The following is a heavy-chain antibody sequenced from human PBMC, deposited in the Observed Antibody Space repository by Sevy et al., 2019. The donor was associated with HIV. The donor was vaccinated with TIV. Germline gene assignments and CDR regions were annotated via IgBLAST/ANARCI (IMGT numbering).Heavy chain of an antibody. CDR3: ARDYSYCSSTSCYQWQGIDH. V-gene: IGHV3-21*01. D-gene: IGHD2-2*01. CDR2: IGSSSSYI. J-gene: IGHJ4*02. CDR1: GFTFSSYS. Sequence: GGSLRLSCAASGFTFSSYSMNWVRQAPGKGLEWVSSIGSSSSYIYYADSVKGRFTISRDNAKNSLYLQMNSLRAEDTAVYYCARDYSYCSSTSCYQWQGIDHWGQGTLVTVSS.